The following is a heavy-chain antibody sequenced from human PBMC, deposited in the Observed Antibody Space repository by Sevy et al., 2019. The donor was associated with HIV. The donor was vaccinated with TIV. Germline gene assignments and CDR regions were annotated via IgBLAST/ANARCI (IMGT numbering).Heavy chain of an antibody. CDR3: ARDHMYYYDTTNYYAGTDY. J-gene: IGHJ4*02. V-gene: IGHV1-2*02. CDR1: GYTFIGYY. D-gene: IGHD3-22*01. Sequence: ASVKVSCEASGYTFIGYYMHWVRQAPGQGLEWMGWINPNGGGTNYPQRFQGRVTMTKDTSISTAYMELSGLRSDDTAIYYCARDHMYYYDTTNYYAGTDYWGQGTLVTVSS. CDR2: INPNGGGT.